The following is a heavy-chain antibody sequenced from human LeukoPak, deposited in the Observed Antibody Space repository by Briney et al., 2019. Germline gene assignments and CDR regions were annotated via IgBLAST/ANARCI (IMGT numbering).Heavy chain of an antibody. CDR3: ARWYIYGSGSYFYGMDV. Sequence: ASVKVSCKASGYTFTSYGISWVRQAPGQGLEWMGWISAYNGNTNYAQKLQGRVTMTTDTSTSTAYMELRSLRSDDTAVYYCARWYIYGSGSYFYGMDVWGQGTTVTVSS. CDR2: ISAYNGNT. J-gene: IGHJ6*02. V-gene: IGHV1-18*01. D-gene: IGHD3-10*01. CDR1: GYTFTSYG.